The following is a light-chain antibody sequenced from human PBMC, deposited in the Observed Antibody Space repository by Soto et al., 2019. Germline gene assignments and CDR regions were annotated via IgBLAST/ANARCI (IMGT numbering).Light chain of an antibody. CDR1: QSVSSSY. CDR2: DAS. Sequence: EIVLTQSPGTLSLSPGERATLSCRASQSVSSSYLAWYQQKPGQAPRLLIYDASSRATGIPDRFSGSGSGTDFTLTISRLEPEDFAVYYCQQYGSSPSFTFDPGTKVDIK. CDR3: QQYGSSPSFT. V-gene: IGKV3-20*01. J-gene: IGKJ3*01.